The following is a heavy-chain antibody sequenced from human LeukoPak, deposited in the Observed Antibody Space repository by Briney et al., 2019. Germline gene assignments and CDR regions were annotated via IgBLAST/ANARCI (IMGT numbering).Heavy chain of an antibody. D-gene: IGHD3-10*01. V-gene: IGHV1-2*02. J-gene: IGHJ4*02. CDR1: GYTFTGHF. CDR2: INPNSGGT. Sequence: GASVKVSFKASGYTFTGHFFHWVRQAPGQGLEWMGWINPNSGGTNCAQKFQGRVAMTRDTSISTAYMELSSLRSDDTAVYYCARDQDYFGSGTYFFDYWGQGTLVTVSS. CDR3: ARDQDYFGSGTYFFDY.